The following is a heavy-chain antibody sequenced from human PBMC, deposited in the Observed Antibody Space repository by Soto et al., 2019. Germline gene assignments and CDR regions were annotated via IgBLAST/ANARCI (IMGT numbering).Heavy chain of an antibody. CDR3: ARVRCSSTSCYQSYYGMDV. Sequence: AGGSLRLSCAASGFTFSSYAMHWVRQAPGKGLEWVAVISYDGSNKYYADSVKGRFIISRDNSKNTLYLQMNSLRAEDTAVYYCARVRCSSTSCYQSYYGMDVWGQGTTVTVSS. D-gene: IGHD2-2*01. J-gene: IGHJ6*02. V-gene: IGHV3-30-3*01. CDR1: GFTFSSYA. CDR2: ISYDGSNK.